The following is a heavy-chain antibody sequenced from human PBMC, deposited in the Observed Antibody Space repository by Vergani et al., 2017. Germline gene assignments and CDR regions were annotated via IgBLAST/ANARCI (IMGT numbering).Heavy chain of an antibody. D-gene: IGHD7-27*01. CDR1: GYTLTELS. V-gene: IGHV1-24*01. J-gene: IGHJ4*02. Sequence: QVQLVQSGAEVKKPGASVKVSCKVSGYTLTELSMHWVRQAPGKGLEWMGGFDPEDGETIYAQKFQGRVTMTTDTSTSTAYMELRSLRSDDTAVYYCARAFKGLRTGRLDYWGQGTLVTVSS. CDR3: ARAFKGLRTGRLDY. CDR2: FDPEDGET.